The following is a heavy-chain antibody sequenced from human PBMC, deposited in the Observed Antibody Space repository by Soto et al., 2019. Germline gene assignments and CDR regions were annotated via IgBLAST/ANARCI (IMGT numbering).Heavy chain of an antibody. V-gene: IGHV3-21*06. CDR2: ISGGGSYI. Sequence: GGSLRLSCSASGFTFSDENMSWVRQVPGKGLEWVSGISGGGSYIFYADSVQGRFSISRDNPKHSLFLEMNSLRVEDTAVYYSRRDSDCRSTSLFLPLHVRGQGTTVNVSS. D-gene: IGHD2-2*01. J-gene: IGHJ6*02. CDR1: GFTFSDEN. CDR3: RRDSDCRSTSLFLPLHV.